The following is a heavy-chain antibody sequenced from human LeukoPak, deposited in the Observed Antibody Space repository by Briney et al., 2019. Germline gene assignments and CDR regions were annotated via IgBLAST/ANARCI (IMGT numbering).Heavy chain of an antibody. V-gene: IGHV1-69*01. J-gene: IGHJ4*02. Sequence: ASVKVSCKASGGTFSSYAISWVRQAPGQGLEWMGGIIPIFGTANYAQKFQGRVTITADESTSTACMELSSLRSEDTAVYYCARRKYQLSPFDYWGQGTLVTVSS. CDR3: ARRKYQLSPFDY. D-gene: IGHD2-2*01. CDR2: IIPIFGTA. CDR1: GGTFSSYA.